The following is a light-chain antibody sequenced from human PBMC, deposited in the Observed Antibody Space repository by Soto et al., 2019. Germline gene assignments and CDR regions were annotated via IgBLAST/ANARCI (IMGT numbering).Light chain of an antibody. Sequence: AIRMTQSPSSFSASTGDRVTITCRASQSISSSLAWYQQKPGKAPNLLIHAASTLQSGVPSRFSGSGSGTDFTLTISSLQSEDFATYYCQQYNSYPLTFGGGTKVDI. V-gene: IGKV1-8*01. J-gene: IGKJ4*01. CDR2: AAS. CDR1: QSISSS. CDR3: QQYNSYPLT.